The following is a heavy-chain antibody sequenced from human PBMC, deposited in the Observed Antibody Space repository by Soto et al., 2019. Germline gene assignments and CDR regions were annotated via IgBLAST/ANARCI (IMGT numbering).Heavy chain of an antibody. CDR3: GRGPYHDAFDI. Sequence: GASVKVSCKASGGTFSSYAISWVRQAPGQWLEWMGGIIANFGTANYAQKLQGRVTMTADTSTSTAYMELRSLRSDDTAVYYCGRGPYHDAFDIWGQGTMDTVSS. CDR2: IIANFGTA. CDR1: GGTFSSYA. D-gene: IGHD3-22*01. J-gene: IGHJ3*02. V-gene: IGHV1-69*06.